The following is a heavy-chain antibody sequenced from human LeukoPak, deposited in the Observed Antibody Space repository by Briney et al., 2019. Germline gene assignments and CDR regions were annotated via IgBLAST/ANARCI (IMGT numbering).Heavy chain of an antibody. D-gene: IGHD2-2*01. Sequence: AASVKVSCKASGYTFTGYYIHWVRQAPGQGLEWMGWINPNTGGTNYAQKFQGRVTMTRDTSISTAYMELRSLRSDDTAVYYCARERGGHGGYCSSTSCATFDYWGQGTLVTVSS. J-gene: IGHJ4*02. CDR3: ARERGGHGGYCSSTSCATFDY. CDR2: INPNTGGT. CDR1: GYTFTGYY. V-gene: IGHV1-2*02.